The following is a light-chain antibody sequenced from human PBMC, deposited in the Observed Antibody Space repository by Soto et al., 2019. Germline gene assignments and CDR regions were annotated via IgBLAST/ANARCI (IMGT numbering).Light chain of an antibody. CDR2: KAS. CDR1: QTISSW. Sequence: EIQLTQSPSTLSGSVGERVTITCRASQTISSWVAWYQQKPGKAPKLRIEKASTLKRGVPSRFSGSGSGTEVTLTISSLQPDDVATYYCQHYNSYSEAFGQGTKVDI. V-gene: IGKV1-5*03. J-gene: IGKJ1*01. CDR3: QHYNSYSEA.